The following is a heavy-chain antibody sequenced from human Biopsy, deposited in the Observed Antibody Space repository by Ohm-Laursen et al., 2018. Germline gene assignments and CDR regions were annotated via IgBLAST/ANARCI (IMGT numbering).Heavy chain of an antibody. V-gene: IGHV4-59*01. CDR3: ARGGNGYNYVTPGTWFDP. CDR1: GGSISSYY. D-gene: IGHD5-24*01. CDR2: IFYSGST. Sequence: TLSLTYNVSGGSISSYYWSWIRQSPGKGLEWIGFIFYSGSTYYNPSLKSRTTISVDSSKNQFSLRLRSVTAADTAVYYCARGGNGYNYVTPGTWFDPWGRGTPVTVSS. J-gene: IGHJ5*02.